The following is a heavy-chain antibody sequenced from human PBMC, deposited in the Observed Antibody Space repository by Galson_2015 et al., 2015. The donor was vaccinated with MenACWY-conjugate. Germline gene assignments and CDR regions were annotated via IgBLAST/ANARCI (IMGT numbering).Heavy chain of an antibody. D-gene: IGHD2-21*02. CDR3: AYRTHVTSVGF. V-gene: IGHV2-5*01. CDR1: GLSLSSHAEL. CDR2: VYWNDDK. J-gene: IGHJ4*02. Sequence: ALVKPTQTLTLTCTFSGLSLSSHAELVGWVRQPPGKAPEWLAFVYWNDDKRYSPSLRSRLTITKDTSRNQVVLTMTNMDPADTSIFYCAYRTHVTSVGFWGQGTLVTVSS.